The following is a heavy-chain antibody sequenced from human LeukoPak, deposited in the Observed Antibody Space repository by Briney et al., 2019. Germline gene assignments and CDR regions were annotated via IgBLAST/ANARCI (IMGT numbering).Heavy chain of an antibody. J-gene: IGHJ4*02. V-gene: IGHV4-59*08. Sequence: SETLSLTCTVSGGSISSYYWSWIRQPPGKGLEWIGYIYYSGSTIYNPSLKSRVTISQDTSKNHFSLQLRSVTVADTAVYFCARLDGTDMAMVTLDYWGQGTQVTASS. CDR3: ARLDGTDMAMVTLDY. D-gene: IGHD5-18*01. CDR2: IYYSGST. CDR1: GGSISSYY.